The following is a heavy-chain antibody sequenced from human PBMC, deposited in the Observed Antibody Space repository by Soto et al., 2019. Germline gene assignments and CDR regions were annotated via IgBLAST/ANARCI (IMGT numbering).Heavy chain of an antibody. D-gene: IGHD2-15*01. CDR2: IIPILGIA. V-gene: IGHV1-69*02. J-gene: IGHJ4*02. CDR3: VVVVAATSFFRFVSDFDY. Sequence: SVKVSCKASGGTFSRYTISWVRQAPGQGLEWMGRIIPILGIANYAQKFQGRVTITADKSTSTAYMELSSLRSEDTAVYYCVVVVAATSFFRFVSDFDYWGQGTLVTVSS. CDR1: GGTFSRYT.